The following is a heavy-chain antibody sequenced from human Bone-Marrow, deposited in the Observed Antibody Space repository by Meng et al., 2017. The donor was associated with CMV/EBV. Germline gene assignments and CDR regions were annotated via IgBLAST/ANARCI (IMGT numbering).Heavy chain of an antibody. CDR1: GGSVSSGSYY. CDR3: ARVDRSPDYYQLLFQGAFDI. J-gene: IGHJ3*02. V-gene: IGHV4-61*01. CDR2: IYYSGST. D-gene: IGHD2-2*01. Sequence: SETLSLTCTVSGGSVSSGSYYWSWIRQPPGKGLEWIGYIYYSGSTNYNPSLKSRVTISVDTSKNQFSLKLSSVTAADTAVYYCARVDRSPDYYQLLFQGAFDIWGQGTMVTVSS.